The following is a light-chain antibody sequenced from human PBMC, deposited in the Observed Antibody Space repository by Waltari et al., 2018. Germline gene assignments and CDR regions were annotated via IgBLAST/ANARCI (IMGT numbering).Light chain of an antibody. J-gene: IGKJ2*01. CDR1: QRVCTY. V-gene: IGKV3-11*01. CDR2: DAS. CDR3: QQRSSWTPHT. Sequence: ESVFTQSPVTLSLSPGETATLSCRPSQRVCTYLAWYQQKPGPPPRLLIYDASNRATGIPARFRGSGSGTDFTLTISSLEAEDFAVYYCQQRSSWTPHTFGQGARLEIK.